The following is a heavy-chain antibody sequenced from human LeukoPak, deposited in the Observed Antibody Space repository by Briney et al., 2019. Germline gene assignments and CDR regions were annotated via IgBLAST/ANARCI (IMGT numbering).Heavy chain of an antibody. D-gene: IGHD3-3*01. CDR2: IYPGDSDT. V-gene: IGHV5-51*01. CDR1: GYSFTSYW. Sequence: GESLKISCKGSGYSFTSYWIGWVRQMPGKGLEWMGIIYPGDSDTRYSPSFQGQVTISADKSISTAYLQWSSLKASDTAMYCCARQRAGYDFWSGHYGNFDYWGQGTLVTVSS. CDR3: ARQRAGYDFWSGHYGNFDY. J-gene: IGHJ4*02.